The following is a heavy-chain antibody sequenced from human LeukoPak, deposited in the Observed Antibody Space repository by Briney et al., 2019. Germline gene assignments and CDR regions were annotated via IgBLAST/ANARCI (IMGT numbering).Heavy chain of an antibody. Sequence: GGSLRLSCAASGFTFSSYGMHWVRQAPGKGLEWVAVISYDGSNKYYADSVKGRFTISRDNSKNTLYLQMNSLRAEDTAVYYCAKDPPGRYFDSHLDYWGQGTLVTVSS. CDR3: AKDPPGRYFDSHLDY. CDR1: GFTFSSYG. CDR2: ISYDGSNK. V-gene: IGHV3-30*18. J-gene: IGHJ4*02. D-gene: IGHD3-9*01.